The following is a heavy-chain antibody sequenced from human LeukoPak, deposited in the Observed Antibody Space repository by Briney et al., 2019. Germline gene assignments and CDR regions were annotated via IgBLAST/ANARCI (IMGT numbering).Heavy chain of an antibody. CDR3: ARAKPKNMVRGLIMRRESRYYFDY. J-gene: IGHJ4*02. Sequence: GGSLRLSCAASGFTFSSNYMSWVRQAPGKGLEWVSVIYSGGSTYYSDSVKGRFTISRDNSKSKLYIQMNSLRAEDTAVYYCARAKPKNMVRGLIMRRESRYYFDYWGQGTLVTVSS. V-gene: IGHV3-53*01. CDR2: IYSGGST. D-gene: IGHD3-10*01. CDR1: GFTFSSNY.